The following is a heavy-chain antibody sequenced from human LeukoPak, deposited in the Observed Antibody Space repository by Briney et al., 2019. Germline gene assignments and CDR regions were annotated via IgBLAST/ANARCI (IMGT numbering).Heavy chain of an antibody. V-gene: IGHV4-59*08. J-gene: IGHJ3*02. CDR2: IYYSGST. CDR3: ATKRFDYGGNSRRDDAFDI. CDR1: GGSISSYY. Sequence: SSETLSLTCTVSGGSISSYYWSWIRQPPGKGLEWIGYIYYSGSTNYNPSLKSRVTISVDTSKNQFSLKLSSVTAADTAVYYCATKRFDYGGNSRRDDAFDIWGQGTMVTVSS. D-gene: IGHD4-23*01.